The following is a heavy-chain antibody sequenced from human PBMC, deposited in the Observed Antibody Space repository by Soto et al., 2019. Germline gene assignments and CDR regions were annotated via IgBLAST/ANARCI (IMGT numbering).Heavy chain of an antibody. CDR2: INHSGST. D-gene: IGHD6-6*01. CDR3: ARDSHVYSSSLEGYYYYYGMDV. V-gene: IGHV4-34*01. J-gene: IGHJ6*02. Sequence: PSETLSLTCAVYGGSFSGYYWSWIRQPPGKGLEWIGEINHSGSTNYNPSLKSRVTISVDTSKNQFSLRAEDTAVYYCARDSHVYSSSLEGYYYYYGMDVWGQGTTVTVSS. CDR1: GGSFSGYY.